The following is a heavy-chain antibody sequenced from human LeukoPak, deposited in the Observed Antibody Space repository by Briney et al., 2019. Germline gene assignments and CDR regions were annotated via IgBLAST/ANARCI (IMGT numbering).Heavy chain of an antibody. Sequence: GGSLRLSCAPSGFTFNSYWMHWVRHAPGKGLVWVSRINTDGSTITYADSVKGRFTISRDSAKNTLYLQMNSLRGEDTAVYFCARERKSSTSMDYWGQGTLVTVSS. J-gene: IGHJ4*02. CDR3: ARERKSSTSMDY. CDR1: GFTFNSYW. V-gene: IGHV3-74*01. CDR2: INTDGSTI. D-gene: IGHD2-2*01.